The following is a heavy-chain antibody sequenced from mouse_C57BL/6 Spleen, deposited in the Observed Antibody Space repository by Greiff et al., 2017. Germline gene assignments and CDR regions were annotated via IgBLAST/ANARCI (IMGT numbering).Heavy chain of an antibody. J-gene: IGHJ1*03. Sequence: VKLQESGAELVKPGASVKMSCKASGYTFTTYPIEWMKQNHGKSLEWIGNFHPYNDDTKYNEKFKGKATLTVEKSSSTVYLELSRLTSDDSAVYYCARGSEQGYYVNWYFDVWGTGTTVTVSS. CDR2: FHPYNDDT. CDR3: ARGSEQGYYVNWYFDV. D-gene: IGHD2-3*01. V-gene: IGHV1-47*01. CDR1: GYTFTTYP.